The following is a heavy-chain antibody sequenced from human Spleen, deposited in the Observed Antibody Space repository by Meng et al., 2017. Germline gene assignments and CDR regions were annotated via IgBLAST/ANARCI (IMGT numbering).Heavy chain of an antibody. CDR2: IGANGGST. Sequence: GESLKISCTGSGFIFNSYAMGWVRQAPGKGLEWVSVIGANGGSTSYADSVKSRFTISRDNSKNTLYLQMSSLRADDTAVYYCAKAGQYGSWELLPPVSWGPGTLVTVSS. D-gene: IGHD1-26*01. J-gene: IGHJ5*02. CDR1: GFIFNSYA. V-gene: IGHV3-23*01. CDR3: AKAGQYGSWELLPPVS.